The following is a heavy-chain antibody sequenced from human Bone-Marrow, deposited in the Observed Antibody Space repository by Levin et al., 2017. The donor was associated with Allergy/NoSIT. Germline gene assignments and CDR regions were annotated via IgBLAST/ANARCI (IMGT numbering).Heavy chain of an antibody. J-gene: IGHJ6*02. CDR2: IYSAGTI. Sequence: GGSLRLSCVVSGFTVSNYYMSWVRQAPGKGLEWLSIIYSAGTIYYADSVKGRLTISRDISKNSLYLQLNSLRAEDTAVYYCARDHAKLSGVDEYGMDVWGQGTTVTVSS. D-gene: IGHD2-8*01. V-gene: IGHV3-66*01. CDR3: ARDHAKLSGVDEYGMDV. CDR1: GFTVSNYY.